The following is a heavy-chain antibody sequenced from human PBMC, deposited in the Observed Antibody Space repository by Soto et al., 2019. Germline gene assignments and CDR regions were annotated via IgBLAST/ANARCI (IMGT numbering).Heavy chain of an antibody. V-gene: IGHV3-15*01. Sequence: AGSLRLSCAACGFTLSNAWTSWVRQAPGKGLEWVGRIKSKTDGGTTDYAAPVKGRFTISRDDSKNTLFLQMNSLKTEDTAVYYCTTDDPINKNWGQGTLVTVSS. CDR3: TTDDPINKN. J-gene: IGHJ4*02. CDR2: IKSKTDGGTT. CDR1: GFTLSNAW.